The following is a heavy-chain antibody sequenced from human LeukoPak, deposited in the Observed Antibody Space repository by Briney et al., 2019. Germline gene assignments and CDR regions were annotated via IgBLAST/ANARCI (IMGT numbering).Heavy chain of an antibody. CDR3: ARKAEGQPVDY. V-gene: IGHV1-2*02. CDR1: GYSFTDYY. Sequence: PSVKVSCKASGYSFTDYYIHWVRQAPGQGLEWRGWNKANSGDTNYAQKFKGRVTMTRDTSISTAYMELSSLRSDDTAVYFCARKAEGQPVDYWGQGTLVTVSS. D-gene: IGHD6-6*01. CDR2: NKANSGDT. J-gene: IGHJ4*02.